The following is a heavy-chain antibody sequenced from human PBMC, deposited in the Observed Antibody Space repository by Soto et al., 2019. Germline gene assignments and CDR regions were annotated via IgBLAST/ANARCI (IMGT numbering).Heavy chain of an antibody. D-gene: IGHD3-22*01. V-gene: IGHV1-46*01. J-gene: IGHJ4*02. CDR3: AREISSGYDFKFDY. CDR1: GYVFTIYY. CDR2: INPSGGST. Sequence: ASVKVSWKASGYVFTIYYMHWVRQAPGQGLEWMGIINPSGGSTSYAQKFQGRVTMTRDTSTSTVYMELSSLRSEDTAVYYCAREISSGYDFKFDYWGQGTLVTVSS.